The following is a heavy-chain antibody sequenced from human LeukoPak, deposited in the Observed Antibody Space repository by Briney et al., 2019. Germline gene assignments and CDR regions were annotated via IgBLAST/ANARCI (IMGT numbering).Heavy chain of an antibody. CDR3: ARHSRRGGSYYSS. D-gene: IGHD1-26*01. Sequence: ASETLSLTCTVSHYSITSGFYWGWIRQPPGKGLEWVGSISYGGTTYYNPSLKSRVTISLDMSTNQFSLKLSSVTAADTAVYYCARHSRRGGSYYSSWGQGTLVTVSS. J-gene: IGHJ4*02. CDR2: ISYGGTT. CDR1: HYSITSGFY. V-gene: IGHV4-38-2*02.